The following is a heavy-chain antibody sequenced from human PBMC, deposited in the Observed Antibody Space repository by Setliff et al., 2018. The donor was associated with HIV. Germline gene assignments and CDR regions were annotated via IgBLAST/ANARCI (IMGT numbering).Heavy chain of an antibody. CDR3: ARHTGEGSTTIDY. CDR2: INPNSGGT. J-gene: IGHJ4*02. D-gene: IGHD3-16*01. CDR1: GYTFTGYY. Sequence: ASVKVSCKASGYTFTGYYMHWVRQAPGQGLEWMGWINPNSGGTTYAQKFQGRVTMTRDTSISTAYMELSRLKSDDTAVYYCARHTGEGSTTIDYWGQGTLVTVSS. V-gene: IGHV1-2*02.